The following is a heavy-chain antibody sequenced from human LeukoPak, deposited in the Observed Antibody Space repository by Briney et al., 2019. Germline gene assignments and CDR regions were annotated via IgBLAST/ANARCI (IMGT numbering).Heavy chain of an antibody. CDR3: ARDPDYYGSGSPGYFDY. J-gene: IGHJ4*02. CDR2: IYYSGST. D-gene: IGHD3-10*01. V-gene: IGHV4-39*02. CDR1: GGSISSRSYY. Sequence: SETLSLTCTVSGGSISSRSYYWGWIRQPPGKGLEWIGSIYYSGSTYYNPSLKSRVSISVDTSKNQFSLKLSSVTAADTAVYYCARDPDYYGSGSPGYFDYWGQGTLVTVSS.